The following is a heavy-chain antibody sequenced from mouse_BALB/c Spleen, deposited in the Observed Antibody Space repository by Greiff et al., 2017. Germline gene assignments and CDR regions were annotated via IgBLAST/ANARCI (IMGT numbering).Heavy chain of an antibody. V-gene: IGHV5-17*02. CDR1: GFTFSSFG. CDR2: ISSGSSTI. Sequence: EVHLVESGGGLVQPGGSRKLSCAASGFTFSSFGMHWVRQAPEKGLEWVAYISSGSSTIYYADTVKGRFTISRDNPKNTLFLQMTSLRSEDTAMYYCASTATAHYYAMDYWGQGTSVTVSS. D-gene: IGHD1-2*01. CDR3: ASTATAHYYAMDY. J-gene: IGHJ4*01.